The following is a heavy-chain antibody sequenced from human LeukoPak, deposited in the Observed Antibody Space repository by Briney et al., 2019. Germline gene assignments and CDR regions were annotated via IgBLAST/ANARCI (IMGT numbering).Heavy chain of an antibody. D-gene: IGHD3-9*01. V-gene: IGHV4-59*01. CDR2: IYYSGST. CDR1: GGSISSYY. J-gene: IGHJ4*02. CDR3: ARVLTGYYEFDY. Sequence: SETLSLTCTVSGGSISSYYWSWIRQPPGKGLEWIGYIYYSGSTNYNPSLKSRVTISVDTSKNQFSLKLSSVTAADTAVYYCARVLTGYYEFDYWGQGTLVTVSS.